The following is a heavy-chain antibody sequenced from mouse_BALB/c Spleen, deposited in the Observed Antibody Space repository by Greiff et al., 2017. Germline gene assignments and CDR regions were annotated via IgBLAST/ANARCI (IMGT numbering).Heavy chain of an antibody. J-gene: IGHJ2*01. V-gene: IGHV5-9*03. CDR3: ARFHMITTLFDY. CDR2: ISSGGGNT. Sequence: EVKLVESGGGLVKPGGSLKLSCAASGFTFSSYTMSWVRQTPEKRLEWVATISSGGGNTYYPDSVKGRFTISRDNAKNNLYLQMSSLRSEDTALYYCARFHMITTLFDYWGQGTTLTVSS. D-gene: IGHD2-4*01. CDR1: GFTFSSYT.